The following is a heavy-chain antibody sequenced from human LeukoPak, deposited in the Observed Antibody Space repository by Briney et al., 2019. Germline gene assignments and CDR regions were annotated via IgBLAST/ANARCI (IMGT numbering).Heavy chain of an antibody. V-gene: IGHV3-48*01. J-gene: IGHJ4*02. Sequence: GGSLRLSCGASGFTFSSYSMNWVRQAPGKGLEWVAYISGSSNTIYYADSVKGRFTISRDNAKNSLYLQMNSLRVEDTAVYYCARDHFDWLPSLIDYWGQGTLLTVSS. CDR2: ISGSSNTI. D-gene: IGHD3-9*01. CDR1: GFTFSSYS. CDR3: ARDHFDWLPSLIDY.